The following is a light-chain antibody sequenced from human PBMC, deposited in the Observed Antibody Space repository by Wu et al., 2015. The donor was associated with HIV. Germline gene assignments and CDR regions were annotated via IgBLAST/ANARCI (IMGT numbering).Light chain of an antibody. CDR1: KSISNNY. CDR3: QQYRSSSWT. CDR2: HAS. V-gene: IGKV3-20*01. Sequence: ENLLTQSPGTLSLSPGERATLSCRASKSISNNYLAWYQQKSGQAPRLLVYHASSRATGVPDRFSGSGSGTDFTLTISRLEPEDFAVYYCQQYRSSSWTFGQGTKVEIK. J-gene: IGKJ1*01.